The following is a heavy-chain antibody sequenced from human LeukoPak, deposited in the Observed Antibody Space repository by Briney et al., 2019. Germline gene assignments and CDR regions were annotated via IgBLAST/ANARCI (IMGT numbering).Heavy chain of an antibody. D-gene: IGHD5-12*01. J-gene: IGHJ4*02. CDR3: VKDSGIVATITVDY. Sequence: GGSLRLSCSASGFTFSSYAMHWVRQAPGKGLAYVSAISSNGGSTYYTDSVKGRFTISRDNSKNTLYLQMSSLRAEDTAVYYCVKDSGIVATITVDYWGQGTLVTVSS. CDR1: GFTFSSYA. V-gene: IGHV3-64D*06. CDR2: ISSNGGST.